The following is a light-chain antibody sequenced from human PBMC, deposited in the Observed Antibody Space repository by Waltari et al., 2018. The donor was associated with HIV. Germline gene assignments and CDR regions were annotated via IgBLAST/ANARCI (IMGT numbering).Light chain of an antibody. CDR3: QSYDSSLSGGDVV. CDR1: SANIGAGYD. J-gene: IGLJ2*01. CDR2: GKS. V-gene: IGLV1-40*01. Sequence: QSVLTQPPSVSGAPGQRVTISCTGSSANIGAGYDVHWYQHLPGTAHKLLIYGKSNRPSGVPDRFSGSKSGTSASLAITGLQAEDEADYYCQSYDSSLSGGDVVFGGGTKLTVL.